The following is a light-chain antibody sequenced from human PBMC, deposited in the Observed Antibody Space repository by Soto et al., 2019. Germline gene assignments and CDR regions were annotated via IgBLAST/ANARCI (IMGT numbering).Light chain of an antibody. V-gene: IGKV1-5*01. CDR2: DAS. J-gene: IGKJ1*01. Sequence: IKMRQAPSTLSKTVGGRVTITCRASQNINSWLAWYQQKPGKAPNLLIYDASTLESGVPSRFSGSGSGTEFTLTISSLQPEDFATYYCQQCHSFSRSFGQGIKV. CDR1: QNINSW. CDR3: QQCHSFSRS.